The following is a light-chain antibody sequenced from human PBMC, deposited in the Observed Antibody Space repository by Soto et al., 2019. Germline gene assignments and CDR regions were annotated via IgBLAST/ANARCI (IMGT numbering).Light chain of an antibody. CDR3: QQRSNWPLT. J-gene: IGKJ4*01. CDR2: DAS. CDR1: QSVSSY. Sequence: ETVLTQSPATLSLSPGERATLSCRASQSVSSYLAWYQQKVGQAPRLLIYDASNRATGIPARFSGSGSGTGFTLTISSLEPEDFAIYYCQQRSNWPLTFGGGTKVEIK. V-gene: IGKV3-11*01.